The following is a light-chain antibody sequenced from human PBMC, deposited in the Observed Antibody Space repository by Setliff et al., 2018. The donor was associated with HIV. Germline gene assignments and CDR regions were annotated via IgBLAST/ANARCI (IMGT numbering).Light chain of an antibody. Sequence: QSVLTQPASVSGSPGQSMTISCTGTNGDIGAYNYVSWYQQHPGKAPQLLIYEVTNRPSGVSSRFSGSKSGDTASLTISGLQTEDEADYYCASYTSSSTYVFGTGTQLTVL. V-gene: IGLV2-14*01. CDR2: EVT. J-gene: IGLJ1*01. CDR3: ASYTSSSTYV. CDR1: NGDIGAYNY.